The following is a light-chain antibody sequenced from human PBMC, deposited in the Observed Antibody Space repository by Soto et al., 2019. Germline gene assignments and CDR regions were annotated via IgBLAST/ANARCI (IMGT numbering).Light chain of an antibody. J-gene: IGKJ4*01. CDR1: QGVDSD. CDR3: QQSYSTLVLT. V-gene: IGKV1-39*01. Sequence: IQMNQSPSSLSASVGDSVTITCRASQGVDSDLSWYQQRPGKAPKLLIYGASTLHSGVPSRFSGRGSGTLFTLTITSLQPEDVATYYCQQSYSTLVLTFGGGTKVELK. CDR2: GAS.